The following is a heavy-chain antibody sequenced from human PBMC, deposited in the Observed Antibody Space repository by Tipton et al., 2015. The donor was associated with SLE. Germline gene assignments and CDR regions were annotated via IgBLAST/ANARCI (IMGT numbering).Heavy chain of an antibody. D-gene: IGHD6-19*01. CDR3: ARGGYSSGWYGDYFVY. J-gene: IGHJ4*02. CDR1: GDTISDHF. CDR2: ISYSGST. Sequence: TLSLTCTVSGDTISDHFWSWIRQPPGKGLEWIGYISYSGSTNYSPSLKSRVTISLDTSKTQFSLKLRSVTAADTAIYYCARGGYSSGWYGDYFVYCRQGTLVTVSS. V-gene: IGHV4-59*11.